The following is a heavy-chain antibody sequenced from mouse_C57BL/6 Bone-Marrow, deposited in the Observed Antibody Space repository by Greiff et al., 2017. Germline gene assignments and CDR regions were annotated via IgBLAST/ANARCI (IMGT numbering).Heavy chain of an antibody. CDR3: ASDGYSSYYAMDY. J-gene: IGHJ4*01. Sequence: QVQLQQPGAELVKPGASVKLSCKASGYPFTSYWMHWVKKRPGRGLEWIGRIDPHSGGTKYNAKFKSKATLTVDQPSSTASMPLSSLTSEASAVYECASDGYSSYYAMDYWGQGTSVTVSS. D-gene: IGHD2-3*01. CDR2: IDPHSGGT. V-gene: IGHV1-72*01. CDR1: GYPFTSYW.